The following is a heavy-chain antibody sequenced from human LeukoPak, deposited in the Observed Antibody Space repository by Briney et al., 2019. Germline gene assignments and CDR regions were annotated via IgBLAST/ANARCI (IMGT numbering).Heavy chain of an antibody. CDR3: ARHARMAVAGTPKLYNWFDP. D-gene: IGHD6-19*01. Sequence: PSETLSLTCTVSGGSISSYYWSWIRQPPGKGLEWIGYIYYSGSTNYNPSLKSRVTISVDTSKNQFSLKLSSVTAADTAVYYCARHARMAVAGTPKLYNWFDPWGQGTLVTVSS. J-gene: IGHJ5*02. CDR1: GGSISSYY. V-gene: IGHV4-59*08. CDR2: IYYSGST.